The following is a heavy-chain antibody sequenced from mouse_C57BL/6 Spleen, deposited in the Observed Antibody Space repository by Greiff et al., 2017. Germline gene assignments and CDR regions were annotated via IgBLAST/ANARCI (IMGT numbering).Heavy chain of an antibody. J-gene: IGHJ3*01. CDR2: IVPSDSYT. CDR1: GYTFTSYW. CDR3: ARSGAYYSPFAY. D-gene: IGHD2-12*01. Sequence: QVQLQQPGAELVMPGASVKLSCKASGYTFTSYWMHWVKQRPGQGLEWIGEIVPSDSYTNYNQKFKGKYTLTVDKSSSTAYMQLSSLTSEDSAVYYCARSGAYYSPFAYWGQGTLVTVSA. V-gene: IGHV1-69*01.